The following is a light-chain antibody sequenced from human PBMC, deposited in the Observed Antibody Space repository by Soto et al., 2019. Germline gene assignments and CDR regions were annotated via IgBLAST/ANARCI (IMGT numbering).Light chain of an antibody. CDR1: SDDVGACNY. V-gene: IGLV2-14*01. CDR2: EVS. Sequence: QSVLTQPASVSGSPGQSITISCTGTSDDVGACNYVSWYQQHPDKAPKVVIYEVSNRPSGVSNRFSGSKSGNTASLTISGLQAEDEADYYCCSYAGSYTHVFGTGTKVTVL. CDR3: CSYAGSYTHV. J-gene: IGLJ1*01.